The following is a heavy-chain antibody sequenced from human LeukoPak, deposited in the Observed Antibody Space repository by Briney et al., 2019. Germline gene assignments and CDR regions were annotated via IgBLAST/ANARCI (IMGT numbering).Heavy chain of an antibody. CDR1: GFTFSSHW. V-gene: IGHV3-74*01. CDR3: ARGGGEVDY. D-gene: IGHD3-16*01. CDR2: ILSDGSNP. Sequence: GGSLRLSCAASGFTFSSHWMHWVRQAPGKGLVWVSRILSDGSNPGYADSVKGRFTISRDNAKNTVYLQMNSLTAEDTGVFYCARGGGEVDYWGQGTLVTVSS. J-gene: IGHJ4*02.